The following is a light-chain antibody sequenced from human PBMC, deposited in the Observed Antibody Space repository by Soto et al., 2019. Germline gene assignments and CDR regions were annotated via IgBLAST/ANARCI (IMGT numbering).Light chain of an antibody. CDR1: QSVSSNY. V-gene: IGKV3-20*01. CDR3: QQYNNWPLT. CDR2: GAS. Sequence: EIVLTQSPGTLSLSPGERATLSCRASQSVSSNYLAWYQQKPGQAPRLLIYGASTRATGIPDRFSGSGSGTDFTLTISRLEPEDFAVYYCQQYNNWPLTFGGGTKV. J-gene: IGKJ4*01.